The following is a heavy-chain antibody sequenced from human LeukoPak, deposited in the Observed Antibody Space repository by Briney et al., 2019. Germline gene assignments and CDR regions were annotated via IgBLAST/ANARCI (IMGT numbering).Heavy chain of an antibody. CDR2: IYTSGST. V-gene: IGHV4-61*02. Sequence: SQTLSLTCTVSGGSISSGSYYWSWIRQPAGKGLEWIGRIYTSGSTNYNPSLKSRVTISVDTSKNQFSLKLSSVTAADTAVYYCARVRLHTATVNWFDPWGQGTLVTVSS. CDR1: GGSISSGSYY. CDR3: ARVRLHTATVNWFDP. J-gene: IGHJ5*02. D-gene: IGHD5-18*01.